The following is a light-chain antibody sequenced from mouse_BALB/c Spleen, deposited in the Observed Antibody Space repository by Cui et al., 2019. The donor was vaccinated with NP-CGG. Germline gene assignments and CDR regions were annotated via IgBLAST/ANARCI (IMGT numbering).Light chain of an antibody. Sequence: AVAHQESPLTTSPGETVTLTCRSSTGAVTTSNYANWVQEKPDHLFTGLIGGTNNRVPGVPARFSGSLIGDKAALTITGAQTEDEAIYFCALWYSNHWVFGGGTKLTVL. CDR3: ALWYSNHWV. J-gene: IGLJ1*01. V-gene: IGLV1*01. CDR1: TGAVTTSNY. CDR2: GTN.